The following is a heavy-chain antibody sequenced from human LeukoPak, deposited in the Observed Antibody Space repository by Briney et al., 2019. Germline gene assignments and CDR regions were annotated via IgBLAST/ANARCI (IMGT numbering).Heavy chain of an antibody. Sequence: SETLSLTCTVSGGSNSSSSYYWGWIRQPPGKGLEWIGSIYYSGSTYYNPSLKSRVTISVDTSKNQFSLKLSSVTAADTAVYYCARGSGWYNVYGYWGQGTLVTVSS. CDR3: ARGSGWYNVYGY. J-gene: IGHJ4*02. D-gene: IGHD6-19*01. V-gene: IGHV4-39*01. CDR2: IYYSGST. CDR1: GGSNSSSSYY.